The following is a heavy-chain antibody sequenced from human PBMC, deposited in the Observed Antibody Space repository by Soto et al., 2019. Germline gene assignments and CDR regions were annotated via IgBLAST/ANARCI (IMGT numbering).Heavy chain of an antibody. CDR1: GFTFSSYG. J-gene: IGHJ4*02. V-gene: IGHV3-30*03. Sequence: QVQLVESGGGVVQPGRSLRLSCAASGFTFSSYGMHWVRQAPGKGLEWVAVISSDGSNKYYADSVKGRFTISRDNSKSTLYLQMNSLRPEDTALYYCARSAYYYGSGTDYWGQGTQVTVSS. D-gene: IGHD3-10*01. CDR3: ARSAYYYGSGTDY. CDR2: ISSDGSNK.